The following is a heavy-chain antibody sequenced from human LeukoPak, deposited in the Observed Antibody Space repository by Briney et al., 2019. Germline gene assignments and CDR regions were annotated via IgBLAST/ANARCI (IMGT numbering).Heavy chain of an antibody. D-gene: IGHD1-26*01. CDR1: GGSISSSSYY. Sequence: SETLSLTCTVSGGSISSSSYYWGWIRQPPGKGLEWIGSIYYSGSTYYNPSLKSRVTISVDTSKNQFSLKLSSVTAADTAVYCCARQWELLIDYWGQGTLVTVSS. CDR2: IYYSGST. J-gene: IGHJ4*02. CDR3: ARQWELLIDY. V-gene: IGHV4-39*01.